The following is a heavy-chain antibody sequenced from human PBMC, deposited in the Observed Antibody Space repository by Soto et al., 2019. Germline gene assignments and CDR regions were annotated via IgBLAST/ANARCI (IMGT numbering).Heavy chain of an antibody. CDR2: ISGSGGST. Sequence: PGGSLRLSCAASGFTFSSYAMSWVRQAPGKGLEWVSAISGSGGSTYYADSVKGRFTISRDNSKNTLYLQMNSLRAEDTAVYYCAKDSTKYYDILTGSYWGQGTLVTVSS. D-gene: IGHD3-9*01. CDR1: GFTFSSYA. J-gene: IGHJ4*02. CDR3: AKDSTKYYDILTGSY. V-gene: IGHV3-23*01.